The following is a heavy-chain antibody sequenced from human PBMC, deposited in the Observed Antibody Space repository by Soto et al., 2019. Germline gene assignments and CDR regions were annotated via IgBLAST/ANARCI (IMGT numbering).Heavy chain of an antibody. CDR1: GFTFSSYS. Sequence: EVQLVESGGGLVKPGGSLRLSCAASGFTFSSYSMNWVRQAPGKGLEWVSSISSSSSYISYADSVKGRFTISRDNAKNSLYLQMNSLRAEDTAVYYCERDFQPSRAFDIWGQGTMVTVSS. CDR3: ERDFQPSRAFDI. J-gene: IGHJ3*02. CDR2: ISSSSSYI. V-gene: IGHV3-21*01.